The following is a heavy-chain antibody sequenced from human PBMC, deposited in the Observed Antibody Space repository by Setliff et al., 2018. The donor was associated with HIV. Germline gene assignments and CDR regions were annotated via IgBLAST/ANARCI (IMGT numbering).Heavy chain of an antibody. CDR2: ISAYNGNT. J-gene: IGHJ4*02. D-gene: IGHD3-3*01. Sequence: ASVKVSCKASGYTFTSSGISWVRQAPGQGLEWMGWISAYNGNTNYAQKFQGRVTMTADTSTNTVYVDLRSLRSDDTAVYHCARVDGFNNYDSGGLDYWGQGTLVTVSS. V-gene: IGHV1-18*01. CDR1: GYTFTSSG. CDR3: ARVDGFNNYDSGGLDY.